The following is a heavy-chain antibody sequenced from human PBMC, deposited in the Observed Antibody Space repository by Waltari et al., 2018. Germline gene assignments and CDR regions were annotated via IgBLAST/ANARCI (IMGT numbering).Heavy chain of an antibody. CDR1: GYTLSDYY. J-gene: IGHJ3*02. V-gene: IGHV1-69-2*01. CDR3: ATGLGDSISASRPFEI. D-gene: IGHD3-3*02. Sequence: EVRLLQSGAEVKKPGTTFKISCRLSGYTLSDYYIHWIQPAPGNGLQWMGLVGTGDGQTMYAEARQGRISMTADSSRKTVYMELTSLTSDDSAVYYCATGLGDSISASRPFEIWGQGTVITVSS. CDR2: VGTGDGQT.